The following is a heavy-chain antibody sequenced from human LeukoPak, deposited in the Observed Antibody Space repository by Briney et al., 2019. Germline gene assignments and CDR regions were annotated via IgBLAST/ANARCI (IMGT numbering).Heavy chain of an antibody. J-gene: IGHJ4*02. V-gene: IGHV3-30*04. Sequence: GGSLRLSCAASGFTFSSYAMHWVRQAPGKGLEWVAVISYDGSNKYYADSVKGRFTISRDNSKNTLYLQMNSLRAEDTAVYYCAGNNYYDSSGYLDYWGQGTLVTVSS. CDR1: GFTFSSYA. CDR3: AGNNYYDSSGYLDY. CDR2: ISYDGSNK. D-gene: IGHD3-22*01.